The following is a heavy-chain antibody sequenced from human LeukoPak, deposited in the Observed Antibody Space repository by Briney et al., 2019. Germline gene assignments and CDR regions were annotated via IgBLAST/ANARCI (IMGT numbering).Heavy chain of an antibody. V-gene: IGHV4-59*01. J-gene: IGHJ4*02. CDR1: GGSISSYY. CDR3: ARSSDSSGYYGYYFDY. CDR2: IYYSGST. D-gene: IGHD3-22*01. Sequence: SETLSLTCTVSGGSISSYYWSWIRQPPGKGLEWIGYIYYSGSTNYNPSLKSRVTISVDTSKNQFSLKLSSVTAADTAVCYCARSSDSSGYYGYYFDYWGQGTLVTVSS.